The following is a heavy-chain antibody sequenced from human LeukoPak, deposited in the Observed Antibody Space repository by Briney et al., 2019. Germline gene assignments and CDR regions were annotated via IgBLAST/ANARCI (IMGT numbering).Heavy chain of an antibody. J-gene: IGHJ4*02. D-gene: IGHD4-17*01. Sequence: GGSLRLSCAASGFTFSSYGMHWVREAPGKGLEWVAVISYDGSNKYYADSVKGRFTISRDNSKNTLYLQMNSLRAEDTAVYYCAKGRSYGDYWGQGTLVTVSS. V-gene: IGHV3-30*18. CDR1: GFTFSSYG. CDR3: AKGRSYGDY. CDR2: ISYDGSNK.